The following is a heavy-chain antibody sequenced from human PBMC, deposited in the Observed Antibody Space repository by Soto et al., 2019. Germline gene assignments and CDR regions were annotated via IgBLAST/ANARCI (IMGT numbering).Heavy chain of an antibody. CDR3: ARSIAAGVNWFDP. Sequence: LRLSCAASGLTFSSYWMHWVRQAPVKGLVWVSRINSDGSSTSYADSVKGRFTISRDNAKNTLYLQMNSLRAEDTAVYYCARSIAAGVNWFDPWGQGTLVTVSS. D-gene: IGHD2-15*01. J-gene: IGHJ5*02. CDR1: GLTFSSYW. CDR2: INSDGSST. V-gene: IGHV3-74*01.